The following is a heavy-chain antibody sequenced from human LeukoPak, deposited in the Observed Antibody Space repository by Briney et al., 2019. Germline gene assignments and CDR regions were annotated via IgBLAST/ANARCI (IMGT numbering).Heavy chain of an antibody. CDR1: GFTVSSNY. CDR3: ARAQMAAAGPFVY. D-gene: IGHD6-13*01. Sequence: PGGSLRLSCVASGFTVSSNYMSWVRQAPGKGLEWVSVVYGGGNTYYADSVKGRFTVSRDNSRNTLYLQMNSLIAEDTAMYYCARAQMAAAGPFVYWGLGTLVTVSS. V-gene: IGHV3-66*01. J-gene: IGHJ4*02. CDR2: VYGGGNT.